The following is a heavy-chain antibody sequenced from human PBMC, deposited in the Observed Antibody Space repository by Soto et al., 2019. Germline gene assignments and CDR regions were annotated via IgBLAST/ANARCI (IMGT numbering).Heavy chain of an antibody. J-gene: IGHJ6*02. CDR3: ARDFSYAHPWLQYNGMDV. CDR1: GGSISSSSYY. D-gene: IGHD2-2*01. V-gene: IGHV4-39*02. CDR2: IYYSGST. Sequence: SETLSLTCTVSGGSISSSSYYWGWIRQPPGKGLEWIGSIYYSGSTYYNPSLKSRFTISRDNAKNSLYLQMNSLRAEDTAVYYCARDFSYAHPWLQYNGMDVWGQGTTVTVSS.